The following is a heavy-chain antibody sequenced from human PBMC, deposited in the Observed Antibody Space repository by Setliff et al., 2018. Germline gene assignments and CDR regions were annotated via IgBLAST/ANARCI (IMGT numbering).Heavy chain of an antibody. CDR1: GFTFSNYA. Sequence: GGSLRLSCAASGFTFSNYALSWVRQAPGKGLEWVSAISDSGGSTYYADSVKGRFTISRDNAKNSLYLQMNSLRAEDTAVYYCARGDYGDYGEGEAAYWGQGTLVTVSS. CDR2: ISDSGGST. CDR3: ARGDYGDYGEGEAAY. V-gene: IGHV3-23*01. D-gene: IGHD4-17*01. J-gene: IGHJ4*02.